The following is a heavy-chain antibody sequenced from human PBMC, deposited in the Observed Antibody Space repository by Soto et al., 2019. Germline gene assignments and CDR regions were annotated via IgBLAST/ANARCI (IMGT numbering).Heavy chain of an antibody. V-gene: IGHV3-23*01. CDR3: AVMVGSGSYYYYYYGMDV. Sequence: GGSLRLSCAASGFTFSSYAMSWVRQAPGKGLEWVSAISGSGGSTYYADSVKGRFTISRDNSKNTLYLQMNSLRAEDTAVYYCAVMVGSGSYYYYYYGMDVWGQGTTVTVSS. J-gene: IGHJ6*02. D-gene: IGHD1-26*01. CDR1: GFTFSSYA. CDR2: ISGSGGST.